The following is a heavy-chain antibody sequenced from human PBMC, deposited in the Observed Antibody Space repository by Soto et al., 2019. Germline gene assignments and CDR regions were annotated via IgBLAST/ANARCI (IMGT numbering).Heavy chain of an antibody. CDR3: ARDRKGFNWNYGFDP. V-gene: IGHV1-69*13. CDR2: IIPIFGTA. J-gene: IGHJ5*02. D-gene: IGHD1-7*01. CDR1: GGTFSSYA. Sequence: ASVKVSCKASGGTFSSYAISWVRQAPGQGLEWMGGIIPIFGTANYAQKFQGRVTITADESTSTAYMELSSLRSEDTAVYYCARDRKGFNWNYGFDPWGQGTLVTVSS.